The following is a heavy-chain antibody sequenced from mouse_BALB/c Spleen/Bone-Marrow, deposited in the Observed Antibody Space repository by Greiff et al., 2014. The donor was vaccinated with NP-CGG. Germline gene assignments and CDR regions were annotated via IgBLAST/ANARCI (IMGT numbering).Heavy chain of an antibody. Sequence: QVQLQQSGAELVRPGASVKLSCKASGYTFTSYWVHWVKLRPGQGFEWIGEINPSNGDTNYNEKFKRKATLTVDKSSSTVYMQLSSLTSEDSAVYYCTNYGYDWGQGTTLTVSS. CDR2: INPSNGDT. D-gene: IGHD1-2*01. CDR3: TNYGYD. CDR1: GYTFTSYW. V-gene: IGHV1S16*01. J-gene: IGHJ2*01.